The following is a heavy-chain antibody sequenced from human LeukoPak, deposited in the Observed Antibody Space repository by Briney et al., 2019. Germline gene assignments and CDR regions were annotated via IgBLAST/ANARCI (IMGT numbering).Heavy chain of an antibody. V-gene: IGHV3-49*03. J-gene: IGHJ4*02. D-gene: IGHD1-26*01. Sequence: GGSLRLSCAGSGFNFGEYAMTWFRQAPGKGLEWVGYIRSELYGGTPEYAASVKDRFIISRDDSKSILYLQMNSLKTEDTAIYFCTRRVGYWGQGTLVTVST. CDR3: TRRVGY. CDR1: GFNFGEYA. CDR2: IRSELYGGTP.